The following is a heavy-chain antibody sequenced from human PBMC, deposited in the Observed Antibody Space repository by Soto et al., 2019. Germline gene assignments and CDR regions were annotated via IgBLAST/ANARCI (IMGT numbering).Heavy chain of an antibody. D-gene: IGHD6-25*01. V-gene: IGHV3-21*01. CDR1: GFTFSSYS. CDR2: ISSSSSYI. J-gene: IGHJ4*02. Sequence: GGSLRLSCAASGFTFSSYSMNWVRQAPGKVLEWVSSISSSSSYIYYADSTKGRLTTSSHDSKNTLYRQMDSVRVADPAVYDGLKGERSRYSSMLDCWGQGTRVTVSS. CDR3: LKGERSRYSSMLDC.